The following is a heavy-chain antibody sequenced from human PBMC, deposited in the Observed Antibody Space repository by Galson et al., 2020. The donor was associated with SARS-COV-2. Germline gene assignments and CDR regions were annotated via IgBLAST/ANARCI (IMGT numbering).Heavy chain of an antibody. D-gene: IGHD1-7*01. Sequence: SETLSLTCAVSGYSISSGYYWGWIRQPPGKGLEWIGSIYHSGSTYYNPSLKSRVTISVDTSKNQFSLKLSSVTAADTAVYYCARQSTGTTIPPIPNWFDPWGQGTLVTVSS. CDR3: ARQSTGTTIPPIPNWFDP. V-gene: IGHV4-38-2*01. CDR1: GYSISSGYY. J-gene: IGHJ5*02. CDR2: IYHSGST.